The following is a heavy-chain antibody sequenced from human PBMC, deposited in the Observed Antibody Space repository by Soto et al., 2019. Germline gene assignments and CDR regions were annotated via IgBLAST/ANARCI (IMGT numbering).Heavy chain of an antibody. V-gene: IGHV1-8*01. CDR1: GYTFTNYE. Sequence: QVQLVQSGAEVKKPGASVKVSCKASGYTFTNYEINWVRQATGQGLEWMGWMNPNSGNTAYAQKFQGRVTMTRNTSTSTTYMELSSLRSEDTTVYYCIGWSGPGGMDVWGQGTTVTVSS. D-gene: IGHD3-3*01. CDR2: MNPNSGNT. J-gene: IGHJ6*02. CDR3: IGWSGPGGMDV.